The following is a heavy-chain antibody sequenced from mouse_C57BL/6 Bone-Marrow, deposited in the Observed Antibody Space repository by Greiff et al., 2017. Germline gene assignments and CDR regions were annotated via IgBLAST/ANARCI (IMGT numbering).Heavy chain of an antibody. D-gene: IGHD1-1*01. CDR1: GYTFTNYG. J-gene: IGHJ3*01. V-gene: IGHV1-81*01. Sequence: QVQLQQSGAELVKPGASVKLSCKASGYTFTNYGIGWVQQTPGQGLEWIGYIYPGSGNTYYNDKVKGKYTLTADKSSSTVYMQLSSLTSEDSAIYYCARCNEDYYVAYWGRGALFTVSA. CDR3: ARCNEDYYVAY. CDR2: IYPGSGNT.